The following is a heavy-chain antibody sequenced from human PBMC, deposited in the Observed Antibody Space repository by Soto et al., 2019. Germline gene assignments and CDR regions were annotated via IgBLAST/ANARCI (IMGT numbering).Heavy chain of an antibody. CDR1: GLTFSSYC. CDR3: EGRDDPFHI. CDR2: IWNDGSQK. V-gene: IGHV3-33*01. Sequence: QVQLVESGGGVVKPERSLRLSCTASGLTFSSYCIHWVRQAPGKGLEWVAVIWNDGSQKYYADSVRGRFTISRDNSKNTAYLQMNSLRAEDTAVYYCEGRDDPFHIWGQGTMVTVSS. J-gene: IGHJ3*02.